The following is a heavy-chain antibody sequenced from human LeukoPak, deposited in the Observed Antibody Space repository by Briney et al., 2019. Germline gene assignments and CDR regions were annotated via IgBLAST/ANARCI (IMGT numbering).Heavy chain of an antibody. J-gene: IGHJ6*03. Sequence: GGSLRLSCAASGFTFSSYWMSWVRQTPGKGLEWVANIKQDGSEKYYVDSVKGRFTISRDNAKNSLYLQMNSLRAEDTALYYCARIGYDILTGYSRRDYYYYYMDVWGKGTTVTVSS. V-gene: IGHV3-7*03. D-gene: IGHD3-9*01. CDR3: ARIGYDILTGYSRRDYYYYYMDV. CDR1: GFTFSSYW. CDR2: IKQDGSEK.